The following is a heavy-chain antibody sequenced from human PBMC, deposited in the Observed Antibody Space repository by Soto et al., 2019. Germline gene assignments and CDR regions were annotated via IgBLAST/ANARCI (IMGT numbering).Heavy chain of an antibody. D-gene: IGHD3-22*01. CDR2: INHSGST. CDR3: ARGLGDYYDSSGSGY. CDR1: GGSFSGYY. J-gene: IGHJ4*02. V-gene: IGHV4-34*01. Sequence: SETLSLTCAVYGGSFSGYYWSLIRQPPGKGLEWIGEINHSGSTNYNPSLKSRVTISVDTSKNQFSLKLSSVTAADTAVYYCARGLGDYYDSSGSGYWGQGTLVTVSS.